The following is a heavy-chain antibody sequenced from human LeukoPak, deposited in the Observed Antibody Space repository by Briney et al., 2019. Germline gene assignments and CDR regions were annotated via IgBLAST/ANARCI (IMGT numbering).Heavy chain of an antibody. D-gene: IGHD2-2*01. Sequence: ASVKVSCKASGYTFASYYMHWVRQAPGQGLEWMGIIHPSGGSTRYAQKFQGRVTMTRDTSTRTVYMELSSLRSEDTAVYYCARMVYCSSTSCSYYYYYMDVWGKGTPVTVSS. J-gene: IGHJ6*03. V-gene: IGHV1-46*01. CDR2: IHPSGGST. CDR1: GYTFASYY. CDR3: ARMVYCSSTSCSYYYYYMDV.